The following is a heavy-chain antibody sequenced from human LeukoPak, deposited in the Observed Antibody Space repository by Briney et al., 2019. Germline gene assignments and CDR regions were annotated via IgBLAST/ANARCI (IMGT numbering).Heavy chain of an antibody. CDR2: IHPSDSDT. CDR3: ARGITAAAVTKFDY. D-gene: IGHD6-13*01. Sequence: GESLKISCKGFGYSFTNHWIGWVRQMPGKGLEWMGIIHPSDSDTRYSPSFQGQVTISADRSVSTVYLQWSSLKASDSAMYYCARGITAAAVTKFDYWGQGTLVTVSS. J-gene: IGHJ4*02. V-gene: IGHV5-51*01. CDR1: GYSFTNHW.